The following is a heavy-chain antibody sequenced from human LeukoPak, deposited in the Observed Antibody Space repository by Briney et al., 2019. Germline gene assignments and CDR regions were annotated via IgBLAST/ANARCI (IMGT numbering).Heavy chain of an antibody. CDR1: GFTVSSNY. V-gene: IGHV3-66*02. CDR2: IYSGGST. CDR3: ARDRGGRKRYSSGWYPPDY. Sequence: GGSLRLSCAASGFTVSSNYMSWVRQAPGKGLEWVSVIYSGGSTYHPDSVKGRFTISRDNSKNTLYPQMNSLRAEDTAVYYCARDRGGRKRYSSGWYPPDYWGQGTLVTVSS. J-gene: IGHJ4*02. D-gene: IGHD6-19*01.